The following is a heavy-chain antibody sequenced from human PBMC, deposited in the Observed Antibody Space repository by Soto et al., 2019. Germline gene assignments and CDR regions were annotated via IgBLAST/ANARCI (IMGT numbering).Heavy chain of an antibody. J-gene: IGHJ4*02. CDR1: GGSMSSYY. CDR3: AKGGNYGDFDY. CDR2: IYSSGST. Sequence: SETLSLTCTVSGGSMSSYYWSWIRQPPGKGLEWIGHIYSSGSTNYNPSLKSRVTISVETSKNQFSLKLSSVTAADTAVYYCAKGGNYGDFDYWGQGALVTVSS. D-gene: IGHD4-17*01. V-gene: IGHV4-59*01.